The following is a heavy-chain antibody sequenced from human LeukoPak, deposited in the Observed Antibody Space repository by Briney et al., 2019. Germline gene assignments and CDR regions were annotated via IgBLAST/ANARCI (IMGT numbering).Heavy chain of an antibody. CDR1: GGSFSGYY. D-gene: IGHD5-18*01. J-gene: IGHJ4*02. Sequence: SETLSLTCAVYGGSFSGYYWSWIRQPPGKGLEWIGEINHSGSTNYNPSLKSRVTISVDTSKNQFPLKLSSVTAADTAVYYCAREDTAMGLAPFDYWGQGTLVTASS. CDR3: AREDTAMGLAPFDY. V-gene: IGHV4-34*01. CDR2: INHSGST.